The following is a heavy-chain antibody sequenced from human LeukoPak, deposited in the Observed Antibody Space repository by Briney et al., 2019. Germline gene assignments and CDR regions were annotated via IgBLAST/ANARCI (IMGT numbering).Heavy chain of an antibody. D-gene: IGHD4-17*01. CDR1: GFTFSSYW. J-gene: IGHJ4*02. Sequence: GGSLSLSCAASGFTFSSYWMHWVRQAPGKGLVWVSRISTDGSTTNYADSVRGRFTISRDNAEKTLYLQMNSLRGDDTAVYYCARGCYGDYVCLDNWGQGALVPVSS. CDR2: ISTDGSTT. CDR3: ARGCYGDYVCLDN. V-gene: IGHV3-74*01.